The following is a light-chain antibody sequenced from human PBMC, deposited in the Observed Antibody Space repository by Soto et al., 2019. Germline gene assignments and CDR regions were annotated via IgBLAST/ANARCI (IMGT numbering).Light chain of an antibody. CDR2: DAS. CDR3: QQRSNWPPGT. J-gene: IGKJ1*01. V-gene: IGKV3-11*01. CDR1: QSVSSY. Sequence: EIVLTQSPATLSLSPGERATLSCRASQSVSSYLAWYQQKPGQAPRLLIYDASNRATGIPARFSGSGSGTDFTLTISRLEPEDFAVYYCQQRSNWPPGTVGQGTKVDIK.